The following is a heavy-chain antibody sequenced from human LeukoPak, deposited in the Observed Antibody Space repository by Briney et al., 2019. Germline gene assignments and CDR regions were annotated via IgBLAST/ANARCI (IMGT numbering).Heavy chain of an antibody. V-gene: IGHV4-61*02. J-gene: IGHJ6*03. Sequence: SETLSLTCTVSGGSISSSSFYWNWTRQPAGKGLEWIGRIYTSRTTTYNPSLKSRVTISVDTSKNQFSLKLSSVTAADTAVYYCARARSQYYYYYMDVWGKGTTVTVPS. CDR1: GGSISSSSFY. CDR3: ARARSQYYYYYMDV. CDR2: IYTSRTT.